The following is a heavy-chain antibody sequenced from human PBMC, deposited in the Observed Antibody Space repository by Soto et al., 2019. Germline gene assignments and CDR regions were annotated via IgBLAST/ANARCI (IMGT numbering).Heavy chain of an antibody. CDR2: IIPIFGTA. Sequence: QVHLVQSGAEVKKPGSSVKVSCKASGGTFSSYAISWVRQAPGQGLEWMGGIIPIFGTATYAQKFQGRVTITADESTSTAYMELSSLRSEDTAVDYCARAPGVGSGRYYQEFDYWGQGTLVTVSS. V-gene: IGHV1-69*01. D-gene: IGHD3-10*01. CDR1: GGTFSSYA. CDR3: ARAPGVGSGRYYQEFDY. J-gene: IGHJ4*02.